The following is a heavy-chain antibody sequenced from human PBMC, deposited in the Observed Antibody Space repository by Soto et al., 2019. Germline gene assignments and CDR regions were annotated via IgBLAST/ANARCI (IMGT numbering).Heavy chain of an antibody. J-gene: IGHJ4*02. D-gene: IGHD1-26*01. CDR2: IYYSGST. CDR1: GRSISSGGYY. Sequence: SETLSLTCTVSGRSISSGGYYWSWIRQHPGKGLEWIGYIYYSGSTYYNPSLKSRVTISVDTSKNQFSLKLSSVTAADTAVYYCARAWELLTIDYWGQGTLVTVSS. V-gene: IGHV4-31*03. CDR3: ARAWELLTIDY.